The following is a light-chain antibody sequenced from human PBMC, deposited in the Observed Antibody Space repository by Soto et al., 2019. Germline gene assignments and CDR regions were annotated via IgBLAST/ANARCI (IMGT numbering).Light chain of an antibody. J-gene: IGLJ3*02. CDR2: ENN. Sequence: NFMLTQPHSVSESPGKTVTISCTGSCGSIASNYVQWYQQRPGSAPTTVIYENNRRPSGVPVRFSGSIDSSSNSASLTISGLRTEDEADYYCQSYGTNTQVFGGGTKLTVL. V-gene: IGLV6-57*02. CDR3: QSYGTNTQV. CDR1: CGSIASNY.